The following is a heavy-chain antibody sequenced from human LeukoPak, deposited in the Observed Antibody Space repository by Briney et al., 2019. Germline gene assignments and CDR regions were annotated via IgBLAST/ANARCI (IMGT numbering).Heavy chain of an antibody. CDR3: ARGLIAAAGTGYYGMDV. CDR2: IYYSGST. V-gene: IGHV4-59*01. Sequence: SETLSLTCTVSGGSISSYYWSWIRQPPGKGLEWIGYIYYSGSTNYNPSLKSRVTISVDTSKNQFSLKLSSVTAAGTAVYYCARGLIAAAGTGYYGMDVWGQGTTVTVSS. CDR1: GGSISSYY. D-gene: IGHD6-13*01. J-gene: IGHJ6*02.